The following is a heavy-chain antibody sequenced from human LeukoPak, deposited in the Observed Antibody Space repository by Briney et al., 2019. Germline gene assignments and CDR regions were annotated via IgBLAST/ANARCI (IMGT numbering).Heavy chain of an antibody. D-gene: IGHD4-17*01. CDR1: GYTFTSYD. CDR3: ARVPSGGDKFDP. V-gene: IGHV1-8*01. Sequence: ASVKVSCKASGYTFTSYDINWVRQATGQGLEWMGWMNPNSGNTGYAQKFQGRVTMTRSTSLGTAYMELSRLTSEDTAVYYCARVPSGGDKFDPWGQGTLVTVSS. J-gene: IGHJ5*02. CDR2: MNPNSGNT.